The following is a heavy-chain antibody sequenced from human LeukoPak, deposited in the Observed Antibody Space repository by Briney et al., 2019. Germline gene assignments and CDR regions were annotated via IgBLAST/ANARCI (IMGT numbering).Heavy chain of an antibody. V-gene: IGHV3-7*01. J-gene: IGHJ4*02. D-gene: IGHD2-21*01. CDR1: GFIYSSFW. CDR2: IEPDGSGK. Sequence: GGSLRLSCAASGFIYSSFWMSWVRQAPGKGLEWVANIEPDGSGKNYVDSVRGRFTISRDNAKNSLYLQMNSVRVEDSAVYYCARSLWPEDYWGQGTLVTVST. CDR3: ARSLWPEDY.